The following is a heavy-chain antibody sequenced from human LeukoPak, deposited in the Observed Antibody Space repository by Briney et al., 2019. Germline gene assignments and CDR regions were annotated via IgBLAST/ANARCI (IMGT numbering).Heavy chain of an antibody. CDR2: ISRSSTYI. Sequence: GGSLRLSCAASGFTFSRYSMNGVRQAPGKGLERISSISRSSTYIYYADSVKGRLTISRDNAKNSLFLQMNSLRAEDTAVYYCARAAPFGAFDIWGQGTMVTVSS. CDR1: GFTFSRYS. CDR3: ARAAPFGAFDI. J-gene: IGHJ3*02. V-gene: IGHV3-21*01. D-gene: IGHD3-3*01.